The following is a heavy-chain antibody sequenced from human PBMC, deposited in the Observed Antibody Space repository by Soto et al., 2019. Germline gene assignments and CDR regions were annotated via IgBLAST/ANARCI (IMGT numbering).Heavy chain of an antibody. V-gene: IGHV4-39*01. D-gene: IGHD3-22*01. J-gene: IGHJ5*02. CDR3: ARSNSGYYKWFDP. CDR1: GDSISKSNYY. Sequence: SETLSLTCTVSGDSISKSNYYWGWIRQPPGKGLEWIANIYYSGITYYNPSLKSRVAISVDTSKNQFSLKLSSVTAADTAIYYCARSNSGYYKWFDPWGQGTLVTVSS. CDR2: IYYSGIT.